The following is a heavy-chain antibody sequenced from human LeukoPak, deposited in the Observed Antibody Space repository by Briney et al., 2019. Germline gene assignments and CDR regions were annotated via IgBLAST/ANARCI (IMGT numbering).Heavy chain of an antibody. Sequence: GLEWXGKINHSGTPNYNPSLKSRVTISVDPSNNQFSLKLSSVTAADTAVYYCARRRRGIVGATPVDYWGQGTLVTVSS. V-gene: IGHV4-34*13. D-gene: IGHD1-26*01. CDR2: INHSGTP. J-gene: IGHJ4*02. CDR3: ARRRRGIVGATPVDY.